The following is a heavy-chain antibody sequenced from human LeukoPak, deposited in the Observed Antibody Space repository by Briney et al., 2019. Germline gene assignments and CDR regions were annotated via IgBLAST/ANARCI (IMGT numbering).Heavy chain of an antibody. CDR1: GFTFSSYA. CDR3: ARDGPYYSYGYIDY. Sequence: PGGSLRLSCAASGFTFSSYAMSWVRQAPGKGLEWVSAISGSGGSTYYADSVRGRFTISRDNAKNSLYLQMNSLRAEDTAVYYCARDGPYYSYGYIDYWGQGSLVTVSS. CDR2: ISGSGGST. J-gene: IGHJ4*02. V-gene: IGHV3-23*01. D-gene: IGHD5-18*01.